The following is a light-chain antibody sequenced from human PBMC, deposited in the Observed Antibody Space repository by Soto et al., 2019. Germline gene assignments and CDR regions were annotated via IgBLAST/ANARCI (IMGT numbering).Light chain of an antibody. CDR1: QSISSN. Sequence: EVVMTQSPATLSVSPWERATLSCRASQSISSNLVWYQQKAGQAPRLLIYGASTRATGIPDRFSGSGSGTDFTLTISRLEPEDFAVYYCQQYGSSSTFGQGTRLEIK. J-gene: IGKJ5*01. CDR3: QQYGSSST. V-gene: IGKV3-20*01. CDR2: GAS.